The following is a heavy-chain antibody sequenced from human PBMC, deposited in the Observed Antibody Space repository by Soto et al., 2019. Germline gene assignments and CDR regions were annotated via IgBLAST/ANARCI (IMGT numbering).Heavy chain of an antibody. J-gene: IGHJ4*02. CDR1: GGSISSSSYY. V-gene: IGHV4-39*01. CDR3: ASEAVAGVSGSDY. D-gene: IGHD6-19*01. Sequence: SETLSLTCTVSGGSISSSSYYWGWIRQPPGKGLEWIGSIYYSGSTYYNPSLKSRVTISVDTSKNQFSLKLSSVTAADTAVYYCASEAVAGVSGSDYWGQGTLVTVSS. CDR2: IYYSGST.